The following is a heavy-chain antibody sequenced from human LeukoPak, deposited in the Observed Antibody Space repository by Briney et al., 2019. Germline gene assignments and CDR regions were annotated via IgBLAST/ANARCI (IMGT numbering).Heavy chain of an antibody. J-gene: IGHJ4*02. V-gene: IGHV1-8*03. CDR2: MNPNSGST. Sequence: ASVKVSCKASGYTFTSYDINWVRQATGQGLEWMGWMNPNSGSTGYAQKFQGRITITRNTSISTAYMELSGLRSEDTAVYYCARGRSTGYPYYFEYWGQGTLVTVSS. CDR3: ARGRSTGYPYYFEY. D-gene: IGHD5-12*01. CDR1: GYTFTSYD.